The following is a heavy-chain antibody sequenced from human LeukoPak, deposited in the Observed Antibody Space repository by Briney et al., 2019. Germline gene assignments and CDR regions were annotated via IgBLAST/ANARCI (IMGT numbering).Heavy chain of an antibody. CDR3: AGGVLELGSYYYYYMDV. CDR1: GGTFSSYD. D-gene: IGHD6-13*01. Sequence: SVKVSCKASGGTFSSYDISWVRQAPGQGLEWMGGIIPIFGTANYAQKFQGRVTITTDESTSTAYMELSSLRSEDTAVYYCAGGVLELGSYYYYYMDVWGKGTTVTVSS. V-gene: IGHV1-69*05. J-gene: IGHJ6*03. CDR2: IIPIFGTA.